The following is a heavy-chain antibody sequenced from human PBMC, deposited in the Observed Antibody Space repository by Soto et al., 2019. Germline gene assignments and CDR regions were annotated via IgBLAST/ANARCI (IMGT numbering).Heavy chain of an antibody. CDR1: GFTFSSSA. CDR2: ISGGGGST. V-gene: IGHV3-23*01. Sequence: GGSLRLSCAASGFTFSSSAMSWVRQAPGKGLEWVSAISGGGGSTYYADSVKGRFTISRDNSKNTLYLQMNSLRAEDTAVYYCAKGGALTGFYFDYWGQGTLVPVPS. CDR3: AKGGALTGFYFDY. J-gene: IGHJ4*02. D-gene: IGHD3-9*01.